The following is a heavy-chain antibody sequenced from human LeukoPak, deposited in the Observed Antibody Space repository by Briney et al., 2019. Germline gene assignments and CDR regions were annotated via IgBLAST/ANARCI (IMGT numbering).Heavy chain of an antibody. CDR3: ARAARYGSGTSNLFDH. V-gene: IGHV4-31*03. J-gene: IGHJ4*02. CDR1: GGSISSSSYS. Sequence: PSETLSLTCTVSGGSISSSSYSWGWIRQHPGKGLEWVGFIYYSGNTFYSPSLKSRLTISVDTSKNQFSLKLSSVTAADTAVYFCARAARYGSGTSNLFDHWGQGTLVTVSS. CDR2: IYYSGNT. D-gene: IGHD3-10*01.